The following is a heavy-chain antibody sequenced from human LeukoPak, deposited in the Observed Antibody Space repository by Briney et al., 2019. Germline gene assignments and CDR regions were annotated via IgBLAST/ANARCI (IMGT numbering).Heavy chain of an antibody. CDR1: GFTFSSYW. CDR2: ISDDGGST. J-gene: IGHJ4*02. D-gene: IGHD6-25*01. CDR3: TSLRLEDY. Sequence: PGGSLRLSCAASGFTFSSYWMTWVRQAPGKGLEWVSRISDDGGSTTYADSVKGRFTISRDNAKNTLYLQMNSLRAEDTAVYYCTSLRLEDYWGQGTLVTVSS. V-gene: IGHV3-74*01.